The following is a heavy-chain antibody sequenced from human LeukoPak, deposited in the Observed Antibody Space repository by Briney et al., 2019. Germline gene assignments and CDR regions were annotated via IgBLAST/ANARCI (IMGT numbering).Heavy chain of an antibody. CDR1: GGSISSYY. Sequence: SETLSLTCTVSGGSISSYYWSWIRQPAGKGLEWIGRIYTSGSTNYNPSLKSRVTISRDTSKNQFSLKLCSVTAADTAVYYCAREGYSSGHYYYYGMDVWGQGTTVTVS. CDR2: IYTSGST. J-gene: IGHJ6*02. CDR3: AREGYSSGHYYYYGMDV. D-gene: IGHD6-19*01. V-gene: IGHV4-4*07.